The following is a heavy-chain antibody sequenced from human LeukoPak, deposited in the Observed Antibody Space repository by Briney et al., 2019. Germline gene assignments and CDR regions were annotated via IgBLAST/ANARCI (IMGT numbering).Heavy chain of an antibody. Sequence: PSETLSLTCTVTGGSISSSSYYWGWIRQPPGKGLEWIGSIYYSGSTYYNPSLKSRVTISVDTSKNQFSLKLSSVTAADTAVYYCARHWGFTDYWGQGTLVTVSS. D-gene: IGHD3-16*01. CDR3: ARHWGFTDY. CDR1: GGSISSSSYY. J-gene: IGHJ4*02. V-gene: IGHV4-39*01. CDR2: IYYSGST.